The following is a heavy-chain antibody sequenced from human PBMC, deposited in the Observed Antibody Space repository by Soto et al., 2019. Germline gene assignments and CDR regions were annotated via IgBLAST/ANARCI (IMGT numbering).Heavy chain of an antibody. CDR3: ARGDDSSGFSSHWYFDL. CDR2: IYYSGST. Sequence: QVQLQESGPGLVKPSQTLSLTCTVSGGSISSGGYYWSWIRQHPGKGLEWIGYIYYSGSTYYNPSLKSRVTIALDTSKNQSSLNLSSVTAADTAVDYCARGDDSSGFSSHWYFDLWGRGTLFTVSS. D-gene: IGHD3-22*01. V-gene: IGHV4-31*03. J-gene: IGHJ2*01. CDR1: GGSISSGGYY.